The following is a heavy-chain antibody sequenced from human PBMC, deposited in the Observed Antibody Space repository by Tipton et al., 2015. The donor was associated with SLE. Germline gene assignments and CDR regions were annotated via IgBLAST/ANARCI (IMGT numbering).Heavy chain of an antibody. V-gene: IGHV3-23*01. Sequence: SLRLSCAASGFTFSSYVMSWVRQAPGKGLEWVSTISGGADSKYHADSVKGRFTISRDNSKNTLYLQMSSLRVEDTAVYYCARGGPDYGDYFADAFDIWGQGTMVTVSS. D-gene: IGHD4-17*01. J-gene: IGHJ3*02. CDR2: ISGGADSK. CDR1: GFTFSSYV. CDR3: ARGGPDYGDYFADAFDI.